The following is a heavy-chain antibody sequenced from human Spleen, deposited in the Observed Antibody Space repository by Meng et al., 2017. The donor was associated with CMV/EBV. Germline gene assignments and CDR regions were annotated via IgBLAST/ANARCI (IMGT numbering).Heavy chain of an antibody. Sequence: GSLRLSCTVSGGSVSSGSYYWSWIRQPPGKGLELIGYIYYSGSTNYNPALKSRVTISVDTSKNQFSLKLSSVTAADTAVYYCARFTRYYDILTGSGYFESWGQGTLVTVSS. V-gene: IGHV4-61*01. D-gene: IGHD3-9*01. J-gene: IGHJ4*02. CDR3: ARFTRYYDILTGSGYFES. CDR2: IYYSGST. CDR1: GGSVSSGSYY.